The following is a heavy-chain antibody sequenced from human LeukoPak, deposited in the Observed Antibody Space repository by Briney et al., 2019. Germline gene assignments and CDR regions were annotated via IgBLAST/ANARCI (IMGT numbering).Heavy chain of an antibody. V-gene: IGHV3-23*01. J-gene: IGHJ4*02. CDR2: ISGNGATT. Sequence: PGGSLRLSCAASGFTFSSSAMTWVRQAPGKGLEWVSAISGNGATTYYADSVTGRFTISRDNSKDTLCLQMNSLRAEDTAVYYCTREAVVGSTSLFDYWGQGTLVTVSS. CDR3: TREAVVGSTSLFDY. CDR1: GFTFSSSA. D-gene: IGHD1-26*01.